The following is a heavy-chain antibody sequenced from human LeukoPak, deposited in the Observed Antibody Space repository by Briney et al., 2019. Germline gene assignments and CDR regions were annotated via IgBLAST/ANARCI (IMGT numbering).Heavy chain of an antibody. V-gene: IGHV3-9*01. D-gene: IGHD3-9*01. CDR3: AKAPYDILTGYFDY. CDR1: GFTFSSYA. J-gene: IGHJ4*02. Sequence: GGSLRLSCAASGFTFSSYAMSWVRQAPGKGLEWVSGTSWNSGSIGYADSVKGRFTISRDNAKNSLYLQMNSLRAEDTAFYYCAKAPYDILTGYFDYWGQGTLVTVSS. CDR2: TSWNSGSI.